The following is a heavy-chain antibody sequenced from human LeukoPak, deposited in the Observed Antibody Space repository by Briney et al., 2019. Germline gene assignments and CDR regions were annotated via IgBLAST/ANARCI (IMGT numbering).Heavy chain of an antibody. CDR1: GGSISSGSYY. CDR3: ARGGYYGSGNDFRFDP. D-gene: IGHD3-10*01. CDR2: IYTSGST. J-gene: IGHJ5*02. Sequence: SETLSLTCTVSGGSISSGSYYWSWIRQPAGKGLEWIGRIYTSGSTNYNPSLKSRVTISVDTSKNQFSLKLSSVTAADTAVYFCARGGYYGSGNDFRFDPWGQGTLVTVSS. V-gene: IGHV4-61*02.